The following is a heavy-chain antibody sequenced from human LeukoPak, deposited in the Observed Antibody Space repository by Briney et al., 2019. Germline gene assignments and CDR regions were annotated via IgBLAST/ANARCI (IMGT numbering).Heavy chain of an antibody. D-gene: IGHD5-18*01. J-gene: IGHJ4*02. CDR3: ARDDSGYSYGFADY. V-gene: IGHV3-48*01. Sequence: GRSLRLSCAASGFSFSGFGMHWVRQAPGKGLEWVSYISSSSDNTNYADSVKGRFTISRDNSKNTLYLQMNSLRAEDTAVYYCARDDSGYSYGFADYWGQGTLVTVSS. CDR2: ISSSSDNT. CDR1: GFSFSGFG.